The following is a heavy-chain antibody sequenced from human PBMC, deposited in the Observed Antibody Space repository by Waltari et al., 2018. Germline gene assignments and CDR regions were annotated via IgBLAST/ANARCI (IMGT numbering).Heavy chain of an antibody. CDR3: ARDRGYSYGAHYGMDV. Sequence: QVQLVQSGAEVKKPGASVKVSCKASGYTFTSYDINWVRQATGQGLEWMGWMNPNSGNTGYAQKFQGRVTMTRNTSRSTAYMELSSLRSEDTAVYYCARDRGYSYGAHYGMDVWGQGTTVTVSS. V-gene: IGHV1-8*01. J-gene: IGHJ6*02. D-gene: IGHD5-18*01. CDR1: GYTFTSYD. CDR2: MNPNSGNT.